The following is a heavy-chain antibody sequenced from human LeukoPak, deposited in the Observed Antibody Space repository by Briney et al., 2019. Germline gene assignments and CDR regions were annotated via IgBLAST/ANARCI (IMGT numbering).Heavy chain of an antibody. CDR3: ARSLEYSSSSSYYYYMDV. V-gene: IGHV4-4*07. Sequence: SETLSLTCTVPGGSISNYYWSWIRQPAGKGLEWIGRIYISGSTNYNPSLKSRVTMSGDTSKNQFSLKLSSVTAADTAVYYCARSLEYSSSSSYYYYMDVWGKGTTVTVSS. J-gene: IGHJ6*03. CDR1: GGSISNYY. CDR2: IYISGST. D-gene: IGHD6-6*01.